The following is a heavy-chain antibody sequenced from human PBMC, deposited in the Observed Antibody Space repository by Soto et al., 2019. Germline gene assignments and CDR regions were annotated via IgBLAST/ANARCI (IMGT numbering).Heavy chain of an antibody. CDR1: GGSFSGYY. CDR3: ARVSIFGVVIWGEDYGMDV. Sequence: SETLSLTXAVYGGSFSGYYWSWIRQPPGKGLEWIGEINHSGGTNYNPSLKSRVTISVDTSKNQFSLKLSSVTAADTAVYYCARVSIFGVVIWGEDYGMDVWGQGTTVTVSS. J-gene: IGHJ6*02. CDR2: INHSGGT. D-gene: IGHD3-3*01. V-gene: IGHV4-34*01.